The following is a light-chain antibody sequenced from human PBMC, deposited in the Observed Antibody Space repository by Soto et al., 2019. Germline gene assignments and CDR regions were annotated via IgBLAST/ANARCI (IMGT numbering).Light chain of an antibody. V-gene: IGLV1-44*01. Sequence: QAVVTQPPSASGTPGQRVTISRSGSSSNIGSNSVNWYQQLPGAAPKLLIYSNNQRPSGVPDRFSGSKSGTSASLAISGLQSEDEADYYCAAWDDSLNGREVFGTGTKVTVL. CDR1: SSNIGSNS. CDR3: AAWDDSLNGREV. CDR2: SNN. J-gene: IGLJ1*01.